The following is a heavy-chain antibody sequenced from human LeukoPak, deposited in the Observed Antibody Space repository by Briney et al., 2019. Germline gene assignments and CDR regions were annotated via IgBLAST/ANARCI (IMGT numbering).Heavy chain of an antibody. CDR1: GGSISSGDYY. V-gene: IGHV4-30-4*01. Sequence: SQTLSLTCTVSGGSISSGDYYWSWVRQPPGKALEWIGYIYLSGTTYYKPALKSRVSMSVDTSKNQFSLKLSSVTAADTAMYYCARSTGWLQPFDYWGQGTLVTVSS. J-gene: IGHJ4*02. D-gene: IGHD5-24*01. CDR2: IYLSGTT. CDR3: ARSTGWLQPFDY.